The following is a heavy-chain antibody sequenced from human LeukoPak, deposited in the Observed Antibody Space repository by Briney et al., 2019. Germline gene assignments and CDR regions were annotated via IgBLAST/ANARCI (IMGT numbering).Heavy chain of an antibody. D-gene: IGHD3-9*01. V-gene: IGHV4-59*12. CDR2: IYYSGST. CDR1: GGSISSYY. Sequence: SETLSLTCTVSGGSISSYYWSWIRQPPGKGLEWIGSIYYSGSTNYNPSLKSRGNISVDTSKNQFSLKLSSVTAADTAVYYCARDMTDWWFDPWGQGTLVTVSS. CDR3: ARDMTDWWFDP. J-gene: IGHJ5*02.